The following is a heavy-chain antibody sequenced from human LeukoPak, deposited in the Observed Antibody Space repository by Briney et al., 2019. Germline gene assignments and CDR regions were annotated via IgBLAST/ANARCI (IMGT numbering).Heavy chain of an antibody. J-gene: IGHJ4*02. CDR2: IYYSGNT. V-gene: IGHV4-59*02. Sequence: PSETLSLTCTISGGSVSDYYWSWIRQPPGKGLEWIGYIYYSGNTNYNPSLKSRVTISVDTSKNQFSLKLSSVTAADTAVYYCARRYYYGSGSYPFDYWGQGTLVTVSS. CDR1: GGSVSDYY. D-gene: IGHD3-10*01. CDR3: ARRYYYGSGSYPFDY.